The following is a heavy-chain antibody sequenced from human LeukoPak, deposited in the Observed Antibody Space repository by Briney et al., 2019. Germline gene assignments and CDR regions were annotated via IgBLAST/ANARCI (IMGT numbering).Heavy chain of an antibody. Sequence: PGGSLRLSCAASGFTFSNYNMNWVRQPPGKGLQWVSYISSSSNIIYYADSVKGRFTISRDNAKNSLFLQMNRLRAEDTAVYYCARDFAREFTIDYWGQGTLVTVSS. D-gene: IGHD3-10*01. CDR1: GFTFSNYN. CDR3: ARDFAREFTIDY. J-gene: IGHJ4*02. CDR2: ISSSSNII. V-gene: IGHV3-48*01.